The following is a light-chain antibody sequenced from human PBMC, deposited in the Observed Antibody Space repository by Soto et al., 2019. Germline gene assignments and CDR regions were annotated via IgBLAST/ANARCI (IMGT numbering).Light chain of an antibody. Sequence: QSVLTQPPSVSAAPGQKVTISCSGSNSNTGKNYVSWYQQRPGTAPKRLIYDNNKRPSGIPDRFSGSKSGTSATLGITGLQTGDEADCYCGTWDSSLSAMVFGGGTKVTVL. CDR2: DNN. CDR1: NSNTGKNY. V-gene: IGLV1-51*01. J-gene: IGLJ2*01. CDR3: GTWDSSLSAMV.